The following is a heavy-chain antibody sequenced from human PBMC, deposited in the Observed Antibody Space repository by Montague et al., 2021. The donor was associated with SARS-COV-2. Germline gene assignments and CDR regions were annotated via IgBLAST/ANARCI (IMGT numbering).Heavy chain of an antibody. CDR1: GFTFSSYA. J-gene: IGHJ3*02. D-gene: IGHD1-26*01. CDR2: ISYDGSNK. V-gene: IGHV3-30-3*01. Sequence: SLRLSCAASGFTFSSYAMHWVRQAPGKGLEWVAVISYDGSNKYYADFVKGRFTISRDNSKNTLYLQMNSLRAEDTAVYYCARVPGSGSYYGAFDIWGQGTRVTVSS. CDR3: ARVPGSGSYYGAFDI.